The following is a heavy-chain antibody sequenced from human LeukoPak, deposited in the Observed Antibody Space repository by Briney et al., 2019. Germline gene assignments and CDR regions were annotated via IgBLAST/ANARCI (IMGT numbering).Heavy chain of an antibody. Sequence: GGSLRLSCAASGFIFTNYGLIWVRQAPGKGLEWVSAISNDGGGTNYADFVKGRFTISRDNSKKTLLLQTNSLRAEDTALYYCAKGSSAYFADLWGQGTLVTVSS. CDR1: GFIFTNYG. CDR3: AKGSSAYFADL. CDR2: ISNDGGGT. J-gene: IGHJ5*02. V-gene: IGHV3-23*01. D-gene: IGHD2/OR15-2a*01.